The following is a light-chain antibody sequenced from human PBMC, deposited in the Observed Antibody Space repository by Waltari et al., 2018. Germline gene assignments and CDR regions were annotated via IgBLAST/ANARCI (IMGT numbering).Light chain of an antibody. V-gene: IGKV1-39*01. CDR1: QSIDNY. J-gene: IGKJ1*01. Sequence: DIQMTQSPSSLSASVGERVIITCRASQSIDNYLNWYNQRPGRAPRLLIYAASSLESGVPSRFSGDGSGTAFTLIISSLQPEDFATYYCQESYTKSRTFGQGTTVEVK. CDR2: AAS. CDR3: QESYTKSRT.